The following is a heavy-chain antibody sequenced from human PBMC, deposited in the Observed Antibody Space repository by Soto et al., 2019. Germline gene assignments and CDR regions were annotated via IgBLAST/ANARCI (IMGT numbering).Heavy chain of an antibody. CDR3: AKSKAKIAVAGNWFDP. CDR1: GFTFSSYG. CDR2: ISYDGSNK. J-gene: IGHJ5*02. V-gene: IGHV3-30*18. Sequence: QVQLVESGGGVVQPGRSLRLSCAASGFTFSSYGMHWVRQAPGKGLEWVAVISYDGSNKYYADSVKGRFTISRDNSKNTLYLQMNSLRAEDTAVYYCAKSKAKIAVAGNWFDPWGQGTLVTVSS. D-gene: IGHD6-19*01.